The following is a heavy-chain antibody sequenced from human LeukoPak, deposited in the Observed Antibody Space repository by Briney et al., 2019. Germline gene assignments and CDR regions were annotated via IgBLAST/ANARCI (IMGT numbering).Heavy chain of an antibody. CDR3: AREIPLMAAFDI. CDR1: GYTFTGYY. Sequence: ASVKVSCKASGYTFTGYYMHWVGQAPGQGLEWMGWINPNSGGTDYAQKFQGRVTMTRDTSISTAYMELSRLRSDDTAVYYCAREIPLMAAFDIWGQGTMVTVSS. J-gene: IGHJ3*02. CDR2: INPNSGGT. V-gene: IGHV1-2*02. D-gene: IGHD5-24*01.